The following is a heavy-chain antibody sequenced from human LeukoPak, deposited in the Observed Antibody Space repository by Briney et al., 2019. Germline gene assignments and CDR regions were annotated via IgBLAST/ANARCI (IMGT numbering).Heavy chain of an antibody. CDR3: ARIQGDSVSI. J-gene: IGHJ4*02. D-gene: IGHD2-21*02. CDR1: GFTFSSYE. V-gene: IGHV3-48*03. CDR2: ISSNGSTI. Sequence: GGSLRLSCAASGFTFSSYEMNWVRQAPGKGLEWVSYISSNGSTIYYADSVKGRFTISRDNAKNSLYLQMNSLRAEDTAVYYCARIQGDSVSIWGEGDLVTVSS.